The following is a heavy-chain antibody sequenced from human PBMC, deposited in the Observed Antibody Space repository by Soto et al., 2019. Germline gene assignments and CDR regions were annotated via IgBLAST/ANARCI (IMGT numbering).Heavy chain of an antibody. D-gene: IGHD2-15*01. Sequence: GGSLRLSCAASGFTFSSYAMSWVRQAPGKGLEWVSAISGSGGSTYYADSVKGRFTISRDNSKNTLYLQMNSLRAEDTAVYYCAKGLCGVVVAATVSNYYYGMDVWGQGTTVTVSS. CDR1: GFTFSSYA. CDR2: ISGSGGST. CDR3: AKGLCGVVVAATVSNYYYGMDV. V-gene: IGHV3-23*01. J-gene: IGHJ6*02.